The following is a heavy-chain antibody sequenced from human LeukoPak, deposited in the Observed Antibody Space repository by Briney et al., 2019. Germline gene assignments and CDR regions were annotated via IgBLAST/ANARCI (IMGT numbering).Heavy chain of an antibody. Sequence: GESLKISCKGSGYVFTNYWIAWVRQVPEKGLEWMGIIHPGSSNTKYGPSFQGQVAISADKSISTAYLHWNNLRASDTAMYYCASHYETSGYFGFGIWGQGTMVTV. CDR2: IHPGSSNT. V-gene: IGHV5-51*01. J-gene: IGHJ3*02. CDR1: GYVFTNYW. D-gene: IGHD3-22*01. CDR3: ASHYETSGYFGFGI.